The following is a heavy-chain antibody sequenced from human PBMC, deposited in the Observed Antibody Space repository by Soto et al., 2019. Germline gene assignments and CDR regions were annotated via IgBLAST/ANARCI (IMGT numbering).Heavy chain of an antibody. Sequence: ASVKVSCKASGYSFTGYYIHWVRQAPGQGLEWMGWINPDSGATNYAQNFQGRVTLTSDTSISTASMDLTSLTSDDTAVYYCARDDYGTGGYPFPYFDYWGQGTTVTVS. V-gene: IGHV1-2*02. J-gene: IGHJ4*02. CDR1: GYSFTGYY. CDR3: ARDDYGTGGYPFPYFDY. D-gene: IGHD2-8*02. CDR2: INPDSGAT.